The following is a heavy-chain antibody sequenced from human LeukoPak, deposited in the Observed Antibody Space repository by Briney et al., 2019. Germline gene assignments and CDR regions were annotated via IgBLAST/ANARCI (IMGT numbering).Heavy chain of an antibody. CDR3: ARDPVGGSTIFDS. D-gene: IGHD1-26*01. Sequence: SQTLSLTCAISGDSVSSDSAAWNWIRQSPSRGLEWLARTYFRSKWYYDYALAVKGRITINPDTSKNQFSLQLSSVTPEDTAVYFCARDPVGGSTIFDSWGQGTLVTVSS. CDR2: TYFRSKWYY. V-gene: IGHV6-1*01. J-gene: IGHJ4*02. CDR1: GDSVSSDSAA.